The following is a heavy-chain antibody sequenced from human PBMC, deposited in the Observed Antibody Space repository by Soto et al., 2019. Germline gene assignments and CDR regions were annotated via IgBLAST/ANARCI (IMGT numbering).Heavy chain of an antibody. CDR3: ARDHYGPGWFDP. CDR1: GGSISSYY. J-gene: IGHJ5*02. V-gene: IGHV4-59*01. D-gene: IGHD3-10*01. CDR2: VHDSWGS. Sequence: SETLSLTCTVSGGSISSYYWSWIRQPPGKGLEWIGYVHDSWGSHYNPSLKSRVAISLDTSKSQFSLKLSSVTAADTAVYYCARDHYGPGWFDPWGQGTLVTAPQ.